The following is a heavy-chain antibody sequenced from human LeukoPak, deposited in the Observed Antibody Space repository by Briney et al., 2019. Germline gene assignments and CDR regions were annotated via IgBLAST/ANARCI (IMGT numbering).Heavy chain of an antibody. V-gene: IGHV3-48*04. CDR2: ISSSASTI. J-gene: IGHJ4*02. CDR1: GFTFNHYG. CDR3: ATHFDY. Sequence: GGSLRLSCAAAGFTFNHYGMNWVRQAPGRGLEWVSYISSSASTIYYADSVRGRFTISRDNAKNSLYLQMNSLRAEDTAVYYCATHFDYWGQGTLVTVSS.